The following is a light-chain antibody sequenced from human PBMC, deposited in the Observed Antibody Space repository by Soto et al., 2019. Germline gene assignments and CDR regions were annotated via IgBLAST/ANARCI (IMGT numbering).Light chain of an antibody. J-gene: IGKJ4*01. Sequence: EIVLTQSPGTLSLSPGERATLPCRASQSISRSHLARYQQKPGQAPRLLIYGASNRATGIPDRFSGSGSGTDFTLTISRLEPEDFAAYYCQQFGSSPLTFGGGTKVEIK. CDR1: QSISRSH. V-gene: IGKV3-20*01. CDR3: QQFGSSPLT. CDR2: GAS.